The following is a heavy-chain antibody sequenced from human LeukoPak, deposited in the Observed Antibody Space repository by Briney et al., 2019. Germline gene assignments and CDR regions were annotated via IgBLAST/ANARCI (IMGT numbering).Heavy chain of an antibody. J-gene: IGHJ6*02. Sequence: ASVKVSCKASGYTFTSYYMHWVRQAPGQGLEWMGIINPSGGSTSYAQKFQGRVTMTRDTSTSTVYMELSSLRPEDTAVYYCARARAYCSSTSCPVGMDVWGQGTTVTVSS. V-gene: IGHV1-46*01. D-gene: IGHD2-2*01. CDR2: INPSGGST. CDR1: GYTFTSYY. CDR3: ARARAYCSSTSCPVGMDV.